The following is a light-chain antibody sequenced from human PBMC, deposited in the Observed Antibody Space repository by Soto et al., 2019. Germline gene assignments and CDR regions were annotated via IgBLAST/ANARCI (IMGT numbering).Light chain of an antibody. Sequence: DLQMTQSPSSLSASVGDRVTITCQASQDIRKYLNWYQQKPGRAPKLLIYGASNLETGVPSRFSGGGYGTDFTFTISILQPEDIATYYCQHYDNLPPFTFGPGTKVAIK. CDR3: QHYDNLPPFT. CDR1: QDIRKY. J-gene: IGKJ3*01. V-gene: IGKV1-33*01. CDR2: GAS.